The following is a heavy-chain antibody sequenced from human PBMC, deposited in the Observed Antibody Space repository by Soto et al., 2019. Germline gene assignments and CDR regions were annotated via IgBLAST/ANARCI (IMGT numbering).Heavy chain of an antibody. J-gene: IGHJ6*02. D-gene: IGHD6-19*01. Sequence: XETLSLTCTVSGCSIIRSNYYWDWIRQPPGKGLEWIGSMYSSGSTHFNPSLKSRVSIFADTSKNQLSLNLSSVTAADTAVYYCARHRGVAVGVPYYFGMDVWGQGTTVTVS. CDR2: MYSSGST. CDR3: ARHRGVAVGVPYYFGMDV. V-gene: IGHV4-39*01. CDR1: GCSIIRSNYY.